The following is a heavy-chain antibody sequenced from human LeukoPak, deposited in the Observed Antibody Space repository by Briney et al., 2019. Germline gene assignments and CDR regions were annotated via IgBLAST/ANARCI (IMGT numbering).Heavy chain of an antibody. V-gene: IGHV3-7*01. Sequence: GGSLRLSCAASGFTFSDYAMSWVRQAPGKGLEWVANIKQDGSEIYYVDSVKGRFTIFRDNAKRTLYLQLNSLRAEDTALYYCTRDYDSSGYSVRFEYWGQGTLVTVSS. J-gene: IGHJ4*02. CDR3: TRDYDSSGYSVRFEY. CDR1: GFTFSDYA. D-gene: IGHD3-22*01. CDR2: IKQDGSEI.